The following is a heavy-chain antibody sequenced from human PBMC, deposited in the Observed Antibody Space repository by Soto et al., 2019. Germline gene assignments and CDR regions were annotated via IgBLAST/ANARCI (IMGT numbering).Heavy chain of an antibody. CDR2: ISYDGSNK. V-gene: IGHV3-30-3*01. D-gene: IGHD2-15*01. CDR3: AREWRRIVVLDAAVPSAFDI. CDR1: GFTFSSCA. Sequence: GGSLRLSCAASGFTFSSCAMHWVRQAPGKGLEWVAVISYDGSNKYYADSVKGRFTISRDNSKNTLYLQMNSLRAEDTAVYYCAREWRRIVVLDAAVPSAFDIWGQVTMVTVSS. J-gene: IGHJ3*02.